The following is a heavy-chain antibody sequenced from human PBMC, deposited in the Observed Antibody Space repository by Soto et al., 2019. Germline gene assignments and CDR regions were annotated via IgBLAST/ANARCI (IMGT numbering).Heavy chain of an antibody. CDR1: GGTFSSYA. D-gene: IGHD6-13*01. J-gene: IGHJ6*02. CDR2: IIPIFGTA. V-gene: IGHV1-69*13. CDR3: ARDLGSSSSWSYYYDDGDD. Sequence: SVKVSCKASGGTFSSYAISWVRQAPGQGLEWMGGIIPIFGTANYAQKFQGRVTITADESTSTAYMELSSLRSEDTAVYYCARDLGSSSSWSYYYDDGDDWGQGTTVTVSS.